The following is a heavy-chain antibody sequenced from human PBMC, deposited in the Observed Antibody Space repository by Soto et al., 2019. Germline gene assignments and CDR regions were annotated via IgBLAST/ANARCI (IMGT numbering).Heavy chain of an antibody. D-gene: IGHD3-3*01. J-gene: IGHJ6*02. V-gene: IGHV4-4*07. CDR1: GGSISSYY. CDR2: IYTSGST. CDR3: ARETYYDFWSGYYGPVHYYYGMDV. Sequence: SETLSLTCTVSGGSISSYYWSWIRQPAGKGLEWIGRIYTSGSTNYNPSLKSRVTMSVDTSKNQFSLKLSSVTAADTAVYYCARETYYDFWSGYYGPVHYYYGMDVWGQGTTVTVPS.